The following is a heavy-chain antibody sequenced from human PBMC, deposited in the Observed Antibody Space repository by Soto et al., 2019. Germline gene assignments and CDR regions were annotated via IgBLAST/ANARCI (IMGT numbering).Heavy chain of an antibody. Sequence: LETLSLTCAVYGWSFSGYYWSWIRQPPGKGLEWIGEINHSGSTNYNPSLKSRVTISVDTSKNQFSLKLSSVTAADTAVYYCARGPGGSGRRFPFDPWGQGTLVTISS. CDR1: GWSFSGYY. J-gene: IGHJ5*02. CDR3: ARGPGGSGRRFPFDP. D-gene: IGHD3-10*01. V-gene: IGHV4-34*01. CDR2: INHSGST.